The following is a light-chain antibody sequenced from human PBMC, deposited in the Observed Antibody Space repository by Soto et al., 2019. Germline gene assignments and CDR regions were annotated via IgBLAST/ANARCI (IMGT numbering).Light chain of an antibody. J-gene: IGKJ1*01. CDR3: QQYDDWPET. CDR1: QSVSSN. Sequence: EKVMTQSPATLSVSPGERATLSCRASQSVSSNLAWYQQKPGQAPRLLIYDASTRTTGIPARFSGRGSGTEFTLTISSLQSEDLAVYYCQQYDDWPETFGQGTKV. CDR2: DAS. V-gene: IGKV3-15*01.